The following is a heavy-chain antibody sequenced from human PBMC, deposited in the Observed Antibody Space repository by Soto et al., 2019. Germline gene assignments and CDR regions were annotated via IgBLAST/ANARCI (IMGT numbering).Heavy chain of an antibody. CDR3: ARDGYNRGGFDY. V-gene: IGHV3-30-3*01. D-gene: IGHD3-10*01. Sequence: GGSLRLSCVVSGFTFSSYNMHWVRQAPGEGLEWVAVISFDGANTFYADSVKGRFTISRDISRDTLYLQMSRLRVEDTAIYYCARDGYNRGGFDYWGQGTLVTVSS. CDR1: GFTFSSYN. J-gene: IGHJ4*02. CDR2: ISFDGANT.